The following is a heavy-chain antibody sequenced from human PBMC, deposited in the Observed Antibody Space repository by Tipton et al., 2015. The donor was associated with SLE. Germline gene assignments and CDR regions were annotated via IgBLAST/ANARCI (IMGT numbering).Heavy chain of an antibody. D-gene: IGHD3-3*01. CDR3: VRAKGVDFWSGYGDYYYYYMDV. Sequence: TLSLTCAVYGGSFSGYYWSWIRQPPGKGLEWIGEINHSGSTNYNPSLKSRVTISVDTSKNQFSLKLSSVTAADTAVYYCVRAKGVDFWSGYGDYYYYYMDVWGKGTTVTVSS. CDR1: GGSFSGYY. V-gene: IGHV4-34*01. J-gene: IGHJ6*03. CDR2: INHSGST.